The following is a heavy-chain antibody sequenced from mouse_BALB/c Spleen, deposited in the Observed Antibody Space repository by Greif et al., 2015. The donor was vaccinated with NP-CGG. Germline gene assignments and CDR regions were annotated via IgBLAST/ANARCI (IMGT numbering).Heavy chain of an antibody. D-gene: IGHD2-4*01. CDR1: GYAFTNYL. CDR2: INPGSGGT. Sequence: VQLQQSGAELVRPGTSVKVSCKASGYAFTNYLIEWVKQRPGQGLEWIGVINPGSGGTNYNEKFKGKATLTADKSSSTAYMQLSSLTSDDSAVYFCAREDYDGGMDYWGQGTSVTVSS. J-gene: IGHJ4*01. V-gene: IGHV1-54*03. CDR3: AREDYDGGMDY.